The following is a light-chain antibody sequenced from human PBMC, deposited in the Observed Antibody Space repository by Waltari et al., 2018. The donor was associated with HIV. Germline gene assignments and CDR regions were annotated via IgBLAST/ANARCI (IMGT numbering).Light chain of an antibody. CDR1: SSNIGSST. CDR3: AAWDDSLNGLV. CDR2: ANA. Sequence: QSAPTQPPSASGTPGQRVTISCSGSSSNIGSSTVNWYQQLPGRAPKLLIYANAQRPSGVPDRFSGSKSGTSASLAISVLHSEDEAGYYCAAWDDSLNGLVFGGGTKLTVL. J-gene: IGLJ3*02. V-gene: IGLV1-44*01.